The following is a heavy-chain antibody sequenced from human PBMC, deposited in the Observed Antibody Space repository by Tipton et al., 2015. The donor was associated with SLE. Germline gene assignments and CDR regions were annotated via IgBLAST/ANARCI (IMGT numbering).Heavy chain of an antibody. J-gene: IGHJ4*02. CDR1: GFTFSSYW. CDR2: ISSSGSTI. Sequence: SLRLSCAASGFTFSSYWMNWVRQAPGKGLEWVSYISSSGSTIYYADSVKGRFTISRDNAKNSLYLQMNSLRAEDTAVYYCARERGYYYGSGSYEYFDYWGQGTLVTVSS. D-gene: IGHD3-10*01. V-gene: IGHV3-48*03. CDR3: ARERGYYYGSGSYEYFDY.